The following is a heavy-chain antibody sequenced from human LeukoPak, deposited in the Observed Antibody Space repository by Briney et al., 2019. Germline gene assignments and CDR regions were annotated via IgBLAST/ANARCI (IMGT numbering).Heavy chain of an antibody. J-gene: IGHJ4*02. V-gene: IGHV3-30*03. CDR1: GFTFSRYG. Sequence: GGSQRLSCAASGFTFSRYGMRWVRQSPGKGREWVAFLSYDGSNKYYAGSVKGRFTISKDNSKNTLYLQMNSLRAEDTAVYCCASGPLGYSSGWGQGPLVAVSS. CDR3: ASGPLGYSSG. D-gene: IGHD6-19*01. CDR2: LSYDGSNK.